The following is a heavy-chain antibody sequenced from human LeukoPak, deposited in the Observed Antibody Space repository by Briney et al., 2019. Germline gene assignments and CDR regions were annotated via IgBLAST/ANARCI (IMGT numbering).Heavy chain of an antibody. V-gene: IGHV3-48*01. CDR2: IDTSGSPI. CDR3: ARGPPLFDP. J-gene: IGHJ5*02. CDR1: GFTFSSYS. Sequence: GGSLRLSCAASGFTFSSYSMNWVRQAPGKGLGWVSYIDTSGSPIYYADSVKGRFTISRDNAKNSLYLQMNSLRADDTAVYYCARGPPLFDPWGQGALVTVSS.